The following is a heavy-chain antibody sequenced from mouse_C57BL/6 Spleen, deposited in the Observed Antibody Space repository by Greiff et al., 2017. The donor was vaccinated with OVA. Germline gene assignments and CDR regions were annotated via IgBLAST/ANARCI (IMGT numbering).Heavy chain of an antibody. Sequence: VKLQESGAELVKPGASVKMSCKASGYTFTNYPIEWMKQNHGKSLEWIGNFHPYNDNTKYNETFKGKATLTVEKSSSTVYLELSRLTSDNSAVYYSTSGGSFGYWGKVTTLTVSS. CDR1: GYTFTNYP. V-gene: IGHV1-47*01. CDR3: TSGGSFGY. CDR2: FHPYNDNT. J-gene: IGHJ2*01.